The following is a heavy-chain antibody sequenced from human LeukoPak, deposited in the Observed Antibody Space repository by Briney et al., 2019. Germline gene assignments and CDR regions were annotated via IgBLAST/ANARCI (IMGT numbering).Heavy chain of an antibody. J-gene: IGHJ4*02. CDR2: ISWNSGSI. Sequence: TGGSLRLSCAASGFTFDDYAMHWVRQAPGKGLEWVSGISWNSGSIGYADSVKGRFTISRDNAKNSLYLQMNSLRTEDTALYYCAKDAIPYDSSSWNDFGYWGQGTLVTVSS. V-gene: IGHV3-9*01. D-gene: IGHD6-13*01. CDR1: GFTFDDYA. CDR3: AKDAIPYDSSSWNDFGY.